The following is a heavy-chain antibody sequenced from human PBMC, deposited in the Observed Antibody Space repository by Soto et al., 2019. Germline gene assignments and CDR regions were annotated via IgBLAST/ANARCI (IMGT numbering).Heavy chain of an antibody. D-gene: IGHD6-13*01. CDR1: GFTFSSYS. CDR3: ARDSGAGYSSSWPNDY. V-gene: IGHV3-21*01. Sequence: EVQLVESGGGLVKPGGSLRLSCAASGFTFSSYSMNWVRQAPGKGLEWVSSISSSSSYIYYAASVKGRFTISRDNAKNSLYLQMNSLRAEDTAVYYCARDSGAGYSSSWPNDYWGQGTLVTVSS. CDR2: ISSSSSYI. J-gene: IGHJ4*02.